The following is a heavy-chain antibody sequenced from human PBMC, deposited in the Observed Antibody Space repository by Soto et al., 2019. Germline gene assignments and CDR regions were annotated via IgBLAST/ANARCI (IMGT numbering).Heavy chain of an antibody. J-gene: IGHJ4*02. D-gene: IGHD3-10*01. V-gene: IGHV3-23*01. CDR3: AKAWLGELFPYYFDY. Sequence: GGSLRLSCAASGFTFSSYAMSWVRQAPGKGLEWVSAISGSGGSTYYADSVKGRFTISRDNSKNTLYLQMNSLRAEDTAVYYCAKAWLGELFPYYFDYWGQGTLVTVSS. CDR1: GFTFSSYA. CDR2: ISGSGGST.